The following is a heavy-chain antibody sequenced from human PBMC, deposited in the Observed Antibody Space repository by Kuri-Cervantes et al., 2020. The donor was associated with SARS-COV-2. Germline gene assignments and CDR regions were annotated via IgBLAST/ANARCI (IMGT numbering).Heavy chain of an antibody. CDR1: GFSLSTSGAG. CDR2: VYWDDDK. J-gene: IGHJ4*02. D-gene: IGHD3-3*01. CDR3: AHFITIFGSXLAYYFDY. V-gene: IGHV2-5*05. Sequence: SGPTLVKPTQTLSLTCTFSGFSLSTSGAGVGWIRQPPGKALEWLALVYWDDDKRYGPSLKSRLTITKDTSKNQVVLTMTNMDPVDTATYYCAHFITIFGSXLAYYFDYWGQGTLVTVSS.